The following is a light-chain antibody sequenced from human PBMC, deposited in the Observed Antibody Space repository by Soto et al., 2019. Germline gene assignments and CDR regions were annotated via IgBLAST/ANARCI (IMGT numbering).Light chain of an antibody. V-gene: IGKV3-20*01. CDR1: QSVSSSY. J-gene: IGKJ1*01. CDR3: HQYGSSPWT. CDR2: GAS. Sequence: EIVLTQSPGTLSLSPGERATLSCRASQSVSSSYLAWSQQKPGQAPRLLIYGASSRATGIPDRFSGSGSGTDFTLTISRLEPGDFAVYFCHQYGSSPWTFGQGTKVDIK.